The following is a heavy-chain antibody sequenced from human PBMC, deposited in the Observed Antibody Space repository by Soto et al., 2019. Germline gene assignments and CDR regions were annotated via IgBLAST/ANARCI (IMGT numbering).Heavy chain of an antibody. CDR1: GYTFTSYG. D-gene: IGHD3-16*02. J-gene: IGHJ4*02. CDR3: ARDYSYDYIWGSYRHFDY. V-gene: IGHV1-18*01. Sequence: ASVKVSCKASGYTFTSYGISWVRQAPGQGLEWMGWISAYNGNTNYAQKLQGRVTMTTDTSTSTAYMELRSLRSDDTAVYYCARDYSYDYIWGSYRHFDYWGQGTLVTVSS. CDR2: ISAYNGNT.